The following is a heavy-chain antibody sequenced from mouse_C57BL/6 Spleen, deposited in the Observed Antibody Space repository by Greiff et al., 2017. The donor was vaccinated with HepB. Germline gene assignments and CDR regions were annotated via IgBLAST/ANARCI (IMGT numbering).Heavy chain of an antibody. CDR2: ISDGGSYT. CDR3: ARDLDVGAMDY. CDR1: GFTFSSYA. J-gene: IGHJ4*01. V-gene: IGHV5-4*01. D-gene: IGHD4-1*01. Sequence: EVHLVESGGGLVKPGGSLKLSCAASGFTFSSYAMSWVRQTPEKRLEWVATISDGGSYTYYPDNVKGRFTISRDNAKNNLYLQMSHLKSEDTAMYYCARDLDVGAMDYWGQGTSVTVSS.